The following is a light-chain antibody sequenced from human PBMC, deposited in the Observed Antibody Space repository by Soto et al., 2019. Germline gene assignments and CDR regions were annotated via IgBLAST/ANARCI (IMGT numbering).Light chain of an antibody. J-gene: IGKJ1*01. CDR2: DAS. V-gene: IGKV1-5*01. CDR3: QQYNSWT. CDR1: QSTSSW. Sequence: GDRVTITCRASQSTSSWLAWYQQKPGKAPKLLIYDASSLESGVPSRFSGSGSGTEFTLTISSLQPDDFATYYCQQYNSWTFGQGTKVDIK.